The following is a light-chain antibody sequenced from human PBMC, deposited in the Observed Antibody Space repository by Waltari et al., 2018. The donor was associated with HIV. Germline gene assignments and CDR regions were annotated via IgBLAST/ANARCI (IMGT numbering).Light chain of an antibody. V-gene: IGLV1-40*01. CDR3: QSYDSRLSGPVV. CDR2: GNT. CDR1: SSNIGAGYD. J-gene: IGLJ2*01. Sequence: QSVLTQPPSVSGAPGQRVTISCTGSSSNIGAGYDVHWYQKLPGTAPKLLIHGNTNRPAGVPDRFSGSRSGTSASLAMTGLQAEDEADYYCQSYDSRLSGPVVFGGGTKLTVL.